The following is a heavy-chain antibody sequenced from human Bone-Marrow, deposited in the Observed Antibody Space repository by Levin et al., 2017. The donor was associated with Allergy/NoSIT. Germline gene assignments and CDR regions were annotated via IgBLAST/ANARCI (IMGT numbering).Heavy chain of an antibody. J-gene: IGHJ4*02. CDR3: ARDFEEISPDSSTAYERGYYFDH. D-gene: IGHD6-13*01. Sequence: QSGGSLRLSCAASGFTFSNYCIHWVRQAPGKGLEWVAVISHDGNNKYYADSVKGRFTISRDNSKNTLYLQMNSLRAGDTAVYYCARDFEEISPDSSTAYERGYYFDHWGQGTLVTVSS. CDR1: GFTFSNYC. CDR2: ISHDGNNK. V-gene: IGHV3-30-3*01.